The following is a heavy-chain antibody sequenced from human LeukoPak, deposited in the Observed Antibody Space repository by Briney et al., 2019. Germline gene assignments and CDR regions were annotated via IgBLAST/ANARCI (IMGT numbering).Heavy chain of an antibody. CDR3: AKTGYDFWSGYGYNWFDP. CDR2: ISGSGGST. J-gene: IGHJ5*02. V-gene: IGHV3-23*01. D-gene: IGHD3-3*01. Sequence: GGSLRLSCAASGSTFRRYAMNWVRQAPGKGLEWVSGISGSGGSTYYADSVKGRFTISRDNPKNTLYLQMNSLRAEDTAVYYCAKTGYDFWSGYGYNWFDPWGQGTLVTVSS. CDR1: GSTFRRYA.